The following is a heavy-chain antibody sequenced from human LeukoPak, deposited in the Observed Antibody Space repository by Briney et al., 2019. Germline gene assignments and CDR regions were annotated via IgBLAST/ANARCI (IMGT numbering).Heavy chain of an antibody. D-gene: IGHD2-15*01. V-gene: IGHV4-59*11. CDR2: IYYTGSA. CDR3: ARDLVVGFFDY. Sequence: SETLSLTCTVSGDSIDSHYWSWIRQPPGKGLEWIGFIYYTGSANYNPSLKSRVTMSVDTPKNQFSLKVSSVTAADTAVYYCARDLVVGFFDYWGQGSLVTVSS. CDR1: GDSIDSHY. J-gene: IGHJ4*02.